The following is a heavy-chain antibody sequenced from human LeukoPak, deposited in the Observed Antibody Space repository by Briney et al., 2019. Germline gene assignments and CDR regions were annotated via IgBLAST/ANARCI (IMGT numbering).Heavy chain of an antibody. CDR2: IYSGGST. V-gene: IGHV3-53*01. CDR3: ARAHRFYYYYYMDV. J-gene: IGHJ6*03. Sequence: GGSLRLSCAASGFTVSSNYMSWVHQAPGKGLEWVSVIYSGGSTYYADSVKGRFTISRDTSKNTLYLQMNSLRAEDTAVYYCARAHRFYYYYYMDVWGKGTTVTVSS. CDR1: GFTVSSNY.